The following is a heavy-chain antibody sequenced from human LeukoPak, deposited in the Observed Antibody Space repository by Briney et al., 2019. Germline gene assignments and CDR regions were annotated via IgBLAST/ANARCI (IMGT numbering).Heavy chain of an antibody. D-gene: IGHD3-10*01. Sequence: SETLSLTCAVSGGSISSGGYSWSWIRQPPGKGLEWIGYIYHSGSTYYNPSLKSRVTISVDRSKNQFSLKLSSVTAADTAVYYCARGGYGSGSYGRDNWFDPWGQGTLATVSS. CDR2: IYHSGST. CDR3: ARGGYGSGSYGRDNWFDP. V-gene: IGHV4-30-2*01. CDR1: GGSISSGGYS. J-gene: IGHJ5*02.